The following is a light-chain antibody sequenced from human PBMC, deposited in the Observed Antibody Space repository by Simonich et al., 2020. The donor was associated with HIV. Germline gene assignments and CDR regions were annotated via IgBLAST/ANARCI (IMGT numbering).Light chain of an antibody. CDR3: SSYAGSNNFVV. CDR1: SSDVGGYNY. CDR2: DVS. Sequence: QSALTQTASVSGSPGQSITISCTGTSSDVGGYNYVSWYQQHPGKAPKLMMYDVSKRPSGVSNRFSGSKSGNTASLTISGLQAEDEADYYCSSYAGSNNFVVFGGGTKLTVL. J-gene: IGLJ2*01. V-gene: IGLV2-14*01.